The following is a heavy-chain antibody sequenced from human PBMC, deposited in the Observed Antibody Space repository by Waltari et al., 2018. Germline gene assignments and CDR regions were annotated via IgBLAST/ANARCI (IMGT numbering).Heavy chain of an antibody. CDR3: VGQIATGY. CDR2: IKPGGTYT. D-gene: IGHD6-13*01. V-gene: IGHV3-74*01. CDR1: GFTFCTYW. J-gene: IGHJ4*02. Sequence: EVQLVESGGGLVQPGGSLRRLCAASGFTFCTYWVHWFRQATGKGVWWVSHIKPGGTYTGYADSVKGRFTISRDDAKNTLYLQMNSLRVEDTAIYYCVGQIATGYWGQGTLVTVSS.